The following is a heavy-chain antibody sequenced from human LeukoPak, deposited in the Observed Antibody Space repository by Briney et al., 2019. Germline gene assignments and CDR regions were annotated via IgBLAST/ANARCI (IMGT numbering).Heavy chain of an antibody. CDR2: INVNSGGT. Sequence: ASVKVSCKASGYPFTVYSMNWVRQAPGQGLEWMGRINVNSGGTKYTEKFQGRVTMTRDTSISTAYMELSRLRSDDTAVYYCAGDWWGNDILTGDNWLDPWGQGTLVTVSS. CDR1: GYPFTVYS. D-gene: IGHD3-9*01. V-gene: IGHV1-2*06. CDR3: AGDWWGNDILTGDNWLDP. J-gene: IGHJ5*02.